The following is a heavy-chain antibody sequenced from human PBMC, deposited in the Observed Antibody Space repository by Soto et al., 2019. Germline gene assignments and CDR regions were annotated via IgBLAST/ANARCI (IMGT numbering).Heavy chain of an antibody. D-gene: IGHD6-19*01. Sequence: DVQLVESGGGLVQPGRSLRLSCVASGFTFDDYAMHWVRQAPGKGLEWVSGISWNSGSIGYADSVKGRFTISRDNAKNSLYVQMNSLRAEDTALYYCAKDNKRGFSVAVDAFDIWGQGTMVTVSS. CDR3: AKDNKRGFSVAVDAFDI. CDR1: GFTFDDYA. CDR2: ISWNSGSI. J-gene: IGHJ3*02. V-gene: IGHV3-9*01.